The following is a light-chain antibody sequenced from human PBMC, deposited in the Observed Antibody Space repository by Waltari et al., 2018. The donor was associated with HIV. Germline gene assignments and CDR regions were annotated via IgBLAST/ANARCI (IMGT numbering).Light chain of an antibody. CDR3: QQFGSSPPYT. V-gene: IGKV3-20*01. J-gene: IGKJ2*01. Sequence: DIVLTQSPGTLSLSPGERATLYCRASQSVSSSYLAWSQQKPGQAPRLLIYGASSRATGIPDRFSGSGSGTDFTLTISRLEPEDFAVYYCQQFGSSPPYTFGQGTKLEIK. CDR2: GAS. CDR1: QSVSSSY.